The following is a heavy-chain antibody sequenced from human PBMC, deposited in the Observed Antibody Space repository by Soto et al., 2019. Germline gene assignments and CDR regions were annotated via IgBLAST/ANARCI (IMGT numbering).Heavy chain of an antibody. J-gene: IGHJ5*02. D-gene: IGHD2-15*01. CDR1: GFSFSISP. Sequence: GGSLRLSCAASGFSFSISPMHWVRQAPGKGPEWVALTSYDGTNKFYADSVKGRFTISRDNAKRSLYLQMMSLTAEDTAIYYCVRGGGGGLFDPWGQGTMVTVSS. CDR3: VRGGGGGLFDP. CDR2: TSYDGTNK. V-gene: IGHV3-30-3*01.